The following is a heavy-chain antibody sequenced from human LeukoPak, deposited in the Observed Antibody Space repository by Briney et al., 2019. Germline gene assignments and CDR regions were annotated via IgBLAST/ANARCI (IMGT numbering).Heavy chain of an antibody. CDR2: TIPMYATP. V-gene: IGHV1-69*05. J-gene: IGHJ3*01. CDR1: GGTFSNYD. Sequence: GSSVKVSCTTSGGTFSNYDIIWVRQAPGQRPEWMGGTIPMYATPNYAQNLQGRVTITTDDSTSTVYMELTSLRSDDTAVYYCARARSACRRSDAFDAWGQGTLVTVSS. CDR3: ARARSACRRSDAFDA.